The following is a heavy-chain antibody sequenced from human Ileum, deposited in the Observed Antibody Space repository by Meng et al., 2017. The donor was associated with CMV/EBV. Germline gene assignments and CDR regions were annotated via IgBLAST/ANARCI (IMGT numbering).Heavy chain of an antibody. D-gene: IGHD2-8*01. J-gene: IGHJ4*02. Sequence: GESLKISCAASGFSFSSFEMKWVRQAPGKGLEWVSYISHSSGSTIYYSDSVKGRFTISRDNARNSLYLQMNNLRTEDTALYYCAREKRYCPNGICYTYFDYWGQGALVTVSS. CDR1: GFSFSSFE. V-gene: IGHV3-48*03. CDR2: ISHSSGSTI. CDR3: AREKRYCPNGICYTYFDY.